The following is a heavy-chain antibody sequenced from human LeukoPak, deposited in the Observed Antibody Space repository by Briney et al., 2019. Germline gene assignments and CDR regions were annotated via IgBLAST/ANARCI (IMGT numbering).Heavy chain of an antibody. J-gene: IGHJ4*02. V-gene: IGHV1-2*02. Sequence: ASVKVSCKTSGYTFSGYYLHWVRQAPGQGPEWMGRIDPTSGGTHYAQKFQGRVTVTRDTSTSTVYMELSGLRSDGTAVYYCARVPGPYTTSRFDYWGQGTLVTVSS. CDR1: GYTFSGYY. D-gene: IGHD2-2*02. CDR3: ARVPGPYTTSRFDY. CDR2: IDPTSGGT.